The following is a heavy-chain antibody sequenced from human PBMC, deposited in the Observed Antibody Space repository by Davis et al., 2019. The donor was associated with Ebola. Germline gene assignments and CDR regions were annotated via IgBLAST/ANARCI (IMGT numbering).Heavy chain of an antibody. CDR2: ISFDERTK. J-gene: IGHJ3*02. CDR1: GFTFSTYA. Sequence: GGSLRLSCAASGFTFSTYAMHWVRQSPGKGLEWVAVISFDERTKYYADSVKGRVTISRDNAKNSLYLQMNSLRAEDTAVYYCARESWGSGDAFDIWGQGTMVTVSS. CDR3: ARESWGSGDAFDI. V-gene: IGHV3-30*04. D-gene: IGHD7-27*01.